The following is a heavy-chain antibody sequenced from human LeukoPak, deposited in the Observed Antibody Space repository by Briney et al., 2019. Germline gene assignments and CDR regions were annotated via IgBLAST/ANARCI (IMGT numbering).Heavy chain of an antibody. CDR2: INHSGNT. Sequence: KSSETLSLTCALYGGSLSVYHWSWIRQPPGQGLEWIGDINHSGNTDYNPSLKSRVTISIDTSENQFSLKLSSVTAADTAVYFCARRPDGNDYWGQGTLVTVSS. V-gene: IGHV4-34*01. CDR1: GGSLSVYH. D-gene: IGHD1-26*01. CDR3: ARRPDGNDY. J-gene: IGHJ4*02.